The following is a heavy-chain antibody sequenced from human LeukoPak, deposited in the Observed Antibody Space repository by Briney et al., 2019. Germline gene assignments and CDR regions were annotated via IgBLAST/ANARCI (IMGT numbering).Heavy chain of an antibody. V-gene: IGHV4-39*01. CDR1: GGSISHSAYF. J-gene: IGHJ6*03. CDR3: ARVRGITLPGDRYMDV. Sequence: SETLSLTCTVSGGSISHSAYFWAWIRQPPGKGLKWVGHLYYTETTHYNPSLKSPVTMSFDTSRNQFSLNLSSGTAADTAAYYCARVRGITLPGDRYMDVWGKGTTVTVSS. CDR2: LYYTETT. D-gene: IGHD3-9*01.